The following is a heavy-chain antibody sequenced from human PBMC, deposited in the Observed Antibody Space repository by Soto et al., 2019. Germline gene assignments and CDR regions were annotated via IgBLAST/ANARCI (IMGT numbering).Heavy chain of an antibody. CDR3: VRDGTKTLRDWFDP. V-gene: IGHV4-4*07. CDR1: GASISGFY. D-gene: IGHD1-1*01. J-gene: IGHJ5*02. Sequence: SETLSLTGTVPGASISGFYWSWIRKSAGKGLEWIGRIYATGTTDYNPSLKSRVMMSVDTSKKQFSLKLRSVTAADTAVYYCVRDGTKTLRDWFDPWGQGISVTVSS. CDR2: IYATGTT.